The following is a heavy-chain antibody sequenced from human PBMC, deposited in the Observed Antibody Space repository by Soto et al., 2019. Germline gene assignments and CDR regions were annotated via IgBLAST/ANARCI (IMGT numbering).Heavy chain of an antibody. D-gene: IGHD2-15*01. J-gene: IGHJ4*02. CDR1: GFTFSSYA. CDR2: ISGSGGST. V-gene: IGHV3-23*01. Sequence: EVQLLESGGGLVQPGGSLRLSCAASGFTFSSYAMSWVRQAPGKGLEWVSAISGSGGSTYYADSVKGRFTISRDNSKNTLYLQMNSLRAEDTAVYYCARALGYCSGGSCSDFFDYWGQGTLVTVSS. CDR3: ARALGYCSGGSCSDFFDY.